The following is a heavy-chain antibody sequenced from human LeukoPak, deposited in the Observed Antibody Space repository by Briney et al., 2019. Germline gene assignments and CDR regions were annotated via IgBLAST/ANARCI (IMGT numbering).Heavy chain of an antibody. V-gene: IGHV3-48*01. CDR3: ARDRYYDFWSGYDFDY. D-gene: IGHD3-3*01. Sequence: PGGSLRLSCAASGFTFSSYSMNWVRQAPGKGLEWVSYISSSSSTIYYADSVKGRFTISRDNSKNTLYLQMNSLRAEDTAVYYCARDRYYDFWSGYDFDYWGQGTLVTVSS. J-gene: IGHJ4*02. CDR2: ISSSSSTI. CDR1: GFTFSSYS.